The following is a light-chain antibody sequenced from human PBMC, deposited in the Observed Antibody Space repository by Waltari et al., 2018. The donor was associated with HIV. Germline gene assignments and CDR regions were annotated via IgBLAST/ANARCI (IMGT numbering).Light chain of an antibody. J-gene: IGLJ3*02. CDR2: DVS. CDR1: SSDVGAYNY. Sequence: QSALTQPASVSGSPAQSITISCTGTSSDVGAYNYVSWYQQHPGKAPKLMIDDVSKRPSGVSNRFSGSKSGNTASLTISGLQAEDEADYYCSSYTSSSTLVFGGGTKLTVL. CDR3: SSYTSSSTLV. V-gene: IGLV2-14*01.